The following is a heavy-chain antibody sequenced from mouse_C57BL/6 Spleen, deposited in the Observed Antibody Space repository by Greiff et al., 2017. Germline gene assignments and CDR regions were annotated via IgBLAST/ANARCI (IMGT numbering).Heavy chain of an antibody. J-gene: IGHJ1*03. CDR3: ARVDYYGSRSLSWYFDV. CDR1: GFTFSDYY. V-gene: IGHV5-16*01. D-gene: IGHD1-1*01. Sequence: EVHLVESEGGLVQPGSSMKLSCTASGFTFSDYYMAWVRQVPEKGLEWVANINYDGSSTYYLDSLKSRFIISRDNAKNILYLQMSSLKSEDTATYYCARVDYYGSRSLSWYFDVWGTGTTVTVSS. CDR2: INYDGSST.